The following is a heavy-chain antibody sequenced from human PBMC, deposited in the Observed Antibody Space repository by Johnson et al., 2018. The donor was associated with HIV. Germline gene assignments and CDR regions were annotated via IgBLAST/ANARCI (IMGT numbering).Heavy chain of an antibody. D-gene: IGHD3-16*01. CDR3: ARDGGGAFDI. CDR2: ISGSGGRT. CDR1: GFTFTDAW. V-gene: IGHV3-23*04. Sequence: VQLVESGGGLVKPGGSVRLSCAVSGFTFTDAWMSWVRQAPGKGLEWVSAISGSGGRTYYADSVKGRFTISRDNSKNSLYLQMNSLKTEDTAVYYCARDGGGAFDIWGQGTMVTVSS. J-gene: IGHJ3*02.